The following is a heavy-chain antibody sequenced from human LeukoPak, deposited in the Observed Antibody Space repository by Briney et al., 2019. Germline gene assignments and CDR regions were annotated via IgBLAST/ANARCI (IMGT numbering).Heavy chain of an antibody. J-gene: IGHJ4*02. CDR2: ISSSGSTI. CDR3: ARALYYDFWSGFDY. V-gene: IGHV3-48*01. Sequence: PGGSLRLSCAASGFTFSSYSMNWVRQAPGKGLEWVSYISSSGSTIYYADSVKGRFTISRDNSKNTLYLQMNSLRAEDTAVYYCARALYYDFWSGFDYWGQGTLVTVSS. D-gene: IGHD3-3*01. CDR1: GFTFSSYS.